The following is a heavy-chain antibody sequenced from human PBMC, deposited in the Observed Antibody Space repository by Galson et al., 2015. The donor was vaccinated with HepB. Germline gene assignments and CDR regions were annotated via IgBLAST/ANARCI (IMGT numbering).Heavy chain of an antibody. CDR3: ATARDDFWSGYWFDS. V-gene: IGHV3-23*01. D-gene: IGHD3-3*01. J-gene: IGHJ5*01. CDR1: GFTFSRYA. CDR2: ITGPGGGT. Sequence: SLRLSCAASGFTFSRYAMNWVRQAPGRGLEWISSITGPGGGTYSADSVKGRFTISRDNSRNTLFLHIDSLRAEDPAVYYCATARDDFWSGYWFDSWGQGTLVTVSS.